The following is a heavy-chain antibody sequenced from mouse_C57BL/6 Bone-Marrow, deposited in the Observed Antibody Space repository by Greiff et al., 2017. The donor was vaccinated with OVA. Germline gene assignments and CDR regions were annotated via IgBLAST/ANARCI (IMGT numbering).Heavy chain of an antibody. Sequence: EVQRVESGGGLVQPGESLKLSCESNEYEFPSHDMSWVRKTPEKRLELVAAITSDGGSTYYPDTMERRFIISRDNTKKTLYLQMSSLRSEDTALYYCARHPSYYGSTYFDYWGQGTTLTVSS. CDR1: EYEFPSHD. CDR3: ARHPSYYGSTYFDY. V-gene: IGHV5-2*01. CDR2: ITSDGGST. D-gene: IGHD1-1*01. J-gene: IGHJ2*01.